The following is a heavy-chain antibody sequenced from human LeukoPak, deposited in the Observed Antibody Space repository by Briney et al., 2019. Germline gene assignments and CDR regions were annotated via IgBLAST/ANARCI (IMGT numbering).Heavy chain of an antibody. Sequence: SETLSLTCTVSGGSISSSSYYWGWIRQPPGKGLEWIGSIYYSGSTYYNPSLKSRVTISVDTSKNQFSLKLSSVTAADTAVYYCARQLFVTMVRGVPPDFDYWGQGTLVTVSS. CDR2: IYYSGST. D-gene: IGHD3-10*01. V-gene: IGHV4-39*01. J-gene: IGHJ4*02. CDR3: ARQLFVTMVRGVPPDFDY. CDR1: GGSISSSSYY.